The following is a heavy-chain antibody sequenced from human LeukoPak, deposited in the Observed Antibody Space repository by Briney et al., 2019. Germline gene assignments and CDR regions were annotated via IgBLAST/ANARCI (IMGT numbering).Heavy chain of an antibody. CDR3: ARAGHYYGSKNYYGWIDP. D-gene: IGHD3-10*01. CDR1: GGSFSSSSYY. Sequence: SETLSLTCTVSGGSFSSSSYYWGWIRQPPGKGLEWIGSIYYSGSINYNPSLKSRLTISMDTFKTHFSLKLSSVTAADTAVYYCARAGHYYGSKNYYGWIDPWGQGTLVTVSS. V-gene: IGHV4-39*07. CDR2: IYYSGSI. J-gene: IGHJ5*02.